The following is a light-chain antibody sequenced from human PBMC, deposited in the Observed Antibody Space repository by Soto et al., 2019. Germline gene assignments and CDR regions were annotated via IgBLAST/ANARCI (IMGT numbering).Light chain of an antibody. CDR2: AAS. V-gene: IGKV3-20*01. Sequence: EIVLTQSPGTLSLSPGERATLSCRASQSISSSYLAWYQQKPGQAPRLLIYAASTRATGIPDRFSGSGSGTDFTLTINRLEPEDFAVYVCQQFGGSPLFTFCPGTKVDIK. J-gene: IGKJ3*01. CDR1: QSISSSY. CDR3: QQFGGSPLFT.